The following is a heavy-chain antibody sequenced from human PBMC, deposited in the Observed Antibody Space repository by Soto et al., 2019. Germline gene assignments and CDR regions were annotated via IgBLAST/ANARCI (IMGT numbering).Heavy chain of an antibody. J-gene: IGHJ5*02. CDR2: IIPIPGIP. D-gene: IGHD2-2*03. CDR3: ARDHTWIDFWFHP. CDR1: GGTFSSYT. Sequence: QVQLVQSGAEVKKPGSSVKVSCKASGGTFSSYTISWVRQAPGQGLEWMGRIIPIPGIPSYAQSFQGRLTITADKSTGTAYMELTRLRSEDTAIYYCARDHTWIDFWFHPWGQGTLVTVSS. V-gene: IGHV1-69*08.